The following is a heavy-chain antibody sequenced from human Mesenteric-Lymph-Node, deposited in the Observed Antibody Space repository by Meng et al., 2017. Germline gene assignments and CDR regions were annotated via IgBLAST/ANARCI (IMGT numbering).Heavy chain of an antibody. CDR2: IIPIFGTA. CDR1: GGTFSSYA. D-gene: IGHD1-20*01. V-gene: IGHV1-69*13. Sequence: SVKVSCKASGGTFSSYAISWVRQAPGQGLEWMGGIIPIFGTANYAQKFQGRVTITADESTSTAYMELRSLRSDDTAVYYCARDPQDNWNEPVGLFDYWGQGTLVTVSS. J-gene: IGHJ4*02. CDR3: ARDPQDNWNEPVGLFDY.